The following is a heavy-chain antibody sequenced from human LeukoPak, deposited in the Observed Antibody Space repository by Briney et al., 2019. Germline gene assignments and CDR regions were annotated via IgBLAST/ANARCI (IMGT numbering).Heavy chain of an antibody. CDR3: ARRVSVGFDP. CDR2: IYPGDSDT. CDR1: GYSFTSYW. D-gene: IGHD6-19*01. V-gene: IGHV5-51*01. J-gene: IGHJ5*02. Sequence: GEALKISCKGSGYSFTSYWNGWVRPMPGKGLEWMGIIYPGDSDTRYSPSFQGQVTISADKSISTAYLQWSSPKASDTAMYYCARRVSVGFDPWGQGTLVTVSS.